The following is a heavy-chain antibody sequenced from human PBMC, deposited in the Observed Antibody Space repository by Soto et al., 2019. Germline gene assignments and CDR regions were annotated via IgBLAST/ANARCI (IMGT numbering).Heavy chain of an antibody. D-gene: IGHD3-10*01. CDR1: GGSISSGGYY. J-gene: IGHJ4*02. V-gene: IGHV4-31*03. Sequence: SETLSLTCTVSGGSISSGGYYWSWIRQHPGKGLEWIGYIYYSGSTYYNPSLKSRVTISVDTSKNQFSLKLSSVTAADTAVYYCARGYYYGSGFDYWGQGTLVTVSS. CDR2: IYYSGST. CDR3: ARGYYYGSGFDY.